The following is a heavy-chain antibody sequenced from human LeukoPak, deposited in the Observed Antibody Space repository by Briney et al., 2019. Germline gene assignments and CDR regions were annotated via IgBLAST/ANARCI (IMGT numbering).Heavy chain of an antibody. J-gene: IGHJ6*02. D-gene: IGHD3-10*01. V-gene: IGHV3-21*01. CDR1: GFTFSSYS. CDR2: ISSSSSYI. Sequence: GGSLRLSCAASGFTFSSYSMNWVRQAPGKGLEWVSSISSSSSYIYYADSVKGRFTISRDNAKNSLYLQMNSLRAEDTAVYYCARDMWFGGRSYYYYYYGMDVWGQGTTVTVSS. CDR3: ARDMWFGGRSYYYYYYGMDV.